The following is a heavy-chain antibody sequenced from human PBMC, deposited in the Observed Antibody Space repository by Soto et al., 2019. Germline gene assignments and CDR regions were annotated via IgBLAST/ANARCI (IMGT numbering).Heavy chain of an antibody. CDR2: INPNSGGT. Sequence: QVQLVQSGAEVKKPGASVKVSCKASGYTFTGYYMHWVRQAPGQGLEWMGWINPNSGGTNYAQKFQGWVTMTRDTSSSTAYMELSRLRSDDTAVYYCARSATGLDIVVVVAAADAFDIWGQGTMVTVSS. D-gene: IGHD2-15*01. CDR3: ARSATGLDIVVVVAAADAFDI. J-gene: IGHJ3*02. V-gene: IGHV1-2*04. CDR1: GYTFTGYY.